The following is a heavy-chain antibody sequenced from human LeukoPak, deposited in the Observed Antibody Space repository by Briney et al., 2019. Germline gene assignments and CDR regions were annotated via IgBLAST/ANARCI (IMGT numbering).Heavy chain of an antibody. J-gene: IGHJ4*02. CDR3: AKTRKVTTVVDYYFDY. D-gene: IGHD4-23*01. V-gene: IGHV3-23*01. Sequence: GGSLRLSCAASGFTFSSYAMSWVRQAPGKGLERVSAISGSGGSTYYADSVKGRFTISRDNSKNTLYLQMNSLRAEDTAVYYCAKTRKVTTVVDYYFDYWGQGTLVTVSS. CDR2: ISGSGGST. CDR1: GFTFSSYA.